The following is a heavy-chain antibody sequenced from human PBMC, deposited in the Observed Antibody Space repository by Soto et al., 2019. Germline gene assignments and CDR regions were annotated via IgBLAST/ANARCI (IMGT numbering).Heavy chain of an antibody. Sequence: QVQLQESDPGLVKPSQTLSLSCTVSGGSISNSANHWSWIRQHPGEGLEWIGYIYYSGGTYYSPSLKGRITMSIDASKNQFSLKLSSVTAADTAVYYCAKGVRGVPNWFDPWGQGTLVTVSS. CDR3: AKGVRGVPNWFDP. D-gene: IGHD3-10*01. J-gene: IGHJ5*02. CDR1: GGSISNSANH. V-gene: IGHV4-31*03. CDR2: IYYSGGT.